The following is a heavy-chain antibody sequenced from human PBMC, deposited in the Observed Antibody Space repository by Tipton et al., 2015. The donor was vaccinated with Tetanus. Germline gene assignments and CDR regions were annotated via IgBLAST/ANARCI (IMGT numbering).Heavy chain of an antibody. D-gene: IGHD3-22*01. J-gene: IGHJ4*02. CDR1: GALLTTGGYS. V-gene: IGHV4-30-2*01. Sequence: TLSLTCNVTGALLTTGGYSWGWIRQPPGQGLEWIGYIYQTGSTYFNPSLRSRLTMSFKMSKNQFSLKLTSVTAADTAVYFCARREPPRRFYYDSSGSSGWGQGILVTVSS. CDR2: IYQTGST. CDR3: ARREPPRRFYYDSSGSSG.